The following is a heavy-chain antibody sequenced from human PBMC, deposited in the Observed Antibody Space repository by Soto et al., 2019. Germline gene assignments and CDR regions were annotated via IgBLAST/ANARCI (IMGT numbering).Heavy chain of an antibody. CDR1: GGSISSSSYY. CDR2: IYYSGST. V-gene: IGHV4-39*01. J-gene: IGHJ4*02. CDR3: ARLPTTRAKPNFDY. Sequence: SETLSLTCTVSGGSISSSSYYWGWIRQPPGKGLEWIGSIYYSGSTYYNPSLKSRVTISVDTSKNQFSLKLSSVTAADTAVYYCARLPTTRAKPNFDYWGQGTLVTVSS.